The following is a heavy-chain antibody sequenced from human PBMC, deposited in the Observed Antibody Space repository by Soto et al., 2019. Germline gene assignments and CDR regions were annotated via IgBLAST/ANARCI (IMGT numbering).Heavy chain of an antibody. CDR2: IYYSGST. V-gene: IGHV4-59*08. J-gene: IGHJ4*02. CDR1: GGSISSYY. D-gene: IGHD5-18*01. CDR3: ARRYGSCFDY. Sequence: QVQLQESGPGLVKPSETLSLTCTVSGGSISSYYWSWIRQPPGKGLEWIWYIYYSGSTNYNPSLKRRVTISVDTSTHQFSLKLRSVTAADTAVYYCARRYGSCFDYWGRGTLVTVSS.